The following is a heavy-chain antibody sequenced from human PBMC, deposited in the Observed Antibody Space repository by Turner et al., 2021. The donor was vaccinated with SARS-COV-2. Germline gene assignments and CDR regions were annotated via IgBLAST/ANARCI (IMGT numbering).Heavy chain of an antibody. CDR3: AKSGYSYAYGLGYCDY. V-gene: IGHV3-33*06. J-gene: IGHJ4*02. CDR2: IWYDGSNK. Sequence: QVQLVESGGGVVQPGRSLRLSCAASGFTFSTYGMHWVRQAPGKGLEWVAVIWYDGSNKYYTDSVKGRFTISRENSKNTLYLQMNSLRAEETAVYYGAKSGYSYAYGLGYCDYWGQGTLVTVSS. CDR1: GFTFSTYG. D-gene: IGHD5-18*01.